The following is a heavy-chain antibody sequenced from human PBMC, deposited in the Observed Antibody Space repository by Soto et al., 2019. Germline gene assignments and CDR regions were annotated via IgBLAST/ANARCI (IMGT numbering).Heavy chain of an antibody. J-gene: IGHJ6*02. CDR1: GFTFSSYA. CDR3: ARGYCSSTSCYFAVDYYYGMDV. Sequence: PGESLKISCAASGFTFSSYAMHWVRQAPGKGLEWVAVISYDGGNKYYADSVKGRFTISRDNSKNTLYLQMNSLRAEDTAVYYCARGYCSSTSCYFAVDYYYGMDVWGQGTTVTVSS. CDR2: ISYDGGNK. V-gene: IGHV3-30-3*01. D-gene: IGHD2-2*01.